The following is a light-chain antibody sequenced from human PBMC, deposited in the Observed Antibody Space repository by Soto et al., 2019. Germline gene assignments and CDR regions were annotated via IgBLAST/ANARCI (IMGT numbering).Light chain of an antibody. CDR2: KAS. CDR1: QSISSW. J-gene: IGKJ1*01. V-gene: IGKV1-5*03. CDR3: QPYSDNWT. Sequence: DIQMTQSPSTLSASVGDRVIITCRASQSISSWLAWYQQKPGTAPKLLIYKASTLQSGVPSRFSGSGSGTEFTLTISSLQPDDSATYYCQPYSDNWTCGQGTKVEIK.